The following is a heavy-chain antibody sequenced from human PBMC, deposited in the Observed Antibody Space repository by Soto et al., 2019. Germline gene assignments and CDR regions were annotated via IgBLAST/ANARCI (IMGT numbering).Heavy chain of an antibody. CDR3: ARPEYSSSSYGMDV. CDR1: GFTFSSYS. CDR2: ISSSSSTI. Sequence: HPGGSLRLSCAASGFTFSSYSMNWVRQAPGKGLEWVSYISSSSSTIYYADSVKGRFTISRDNAKNSLYPQMNSLRDEDTAVYYCARPEYSSSSYGMDVWGQGTTVTVSS. V-gene: IGHV3-48*02. J-gene: IGHJ6*02. D-gene: IGHD6-6*01.